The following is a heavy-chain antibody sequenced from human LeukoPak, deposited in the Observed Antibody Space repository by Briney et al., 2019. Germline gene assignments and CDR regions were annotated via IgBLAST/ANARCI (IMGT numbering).Heavy chain of an antibody. CDR1: GGSMSDYF. D-gene: IGHD2-15*01. CDR3: ARLVADTILNWFDP. V-gene: IGHV4-4*07. CDR2: IYSSETM. J-gene: IGHJ5*02. Sequence: SETLSLTCTVSGGSMSDYFWSWIRQPAGKGLEWIGHIYSSETMEYNPSLQSRVTISVDTSKNQFSLKLSSVTAADTAVYYCARLVADTILNWFDPWGQGTLVTVSS.